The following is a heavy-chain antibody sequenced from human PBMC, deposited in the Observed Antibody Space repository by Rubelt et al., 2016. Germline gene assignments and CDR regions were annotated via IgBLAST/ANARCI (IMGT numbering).Heavy chain of an antibody. CDR1: GGSISSYY. V-gene: IGHV4-59*01. J-gene: IGHJ4*02. Sequence: QVQLQESGPGLVKPSQTLSLTCTVSGGSISSYYWSWIRQPPGKGLEWIGYIYYSGSTNYNPSLKSRGTISVDTSKNQFSLKLSSVTAADTAVYYWARSYVIDYFDDWGQGTLVTVSS. CDR3: ARSYVIDYFDD. D-gene: IGHD3-16*02. CDR2: IYYSGST.